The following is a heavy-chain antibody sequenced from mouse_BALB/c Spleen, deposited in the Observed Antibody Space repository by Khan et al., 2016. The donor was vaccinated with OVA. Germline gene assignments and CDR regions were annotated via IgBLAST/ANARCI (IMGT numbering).Heavy chain of an antibody. CDR1: GYSITSDYA. J-gene: IGHJ2*01. V-gene: IGHV3-2*02. CDR2: ISYSGNT. D-gene: IGHD1-1*01. CDR3: ARVYGGDFDY. Sequence: VQLKESGPGLVKPSQSLSLTCTVTGYSITSDYAWNWIRQFPGNKLEWMGYISYSGNTNYNPSLKSRISITRDTSENQFFLQLNSVTTEDTATSYCARVYGGDFDYWGQGTTLTVSS.